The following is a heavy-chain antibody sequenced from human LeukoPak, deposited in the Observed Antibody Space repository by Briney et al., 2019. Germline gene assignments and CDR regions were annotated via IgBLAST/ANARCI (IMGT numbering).Heavy chain of an antibody. CDR1: GFTFSNNW. V-gene: IGHV3-74*01. D-gene: IGHD2-8*01. J-gene: IGHJ4*02. CDR2: ANSDGSIT. CDR3: ARQNNGNPDY. Sequence: GGSLRLSCAASGFTFSNNWMHWVRQAPGKGVVWVSRANSDGSITYYADSVKGRFTMSRDNAKNTVYLQMNSLRVEDTAVYYCARQNNGNPDYWGQGTLVTVSS.